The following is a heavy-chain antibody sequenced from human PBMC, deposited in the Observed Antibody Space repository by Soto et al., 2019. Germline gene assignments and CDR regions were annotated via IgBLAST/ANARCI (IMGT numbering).Heavy chain of an antibody. D-gene: IGHD1-26*01. V-gene: IGHV3-48*02. CDR1: GFTFSNFT. J-gene: IGHJ6*02. CDR3: AKDRAGAQYGLDV. CDR2: ISSSSSTI. Sequence: GGPKRLSCAAFGFTFSNFTMNWVRQAPGKGLEWVSYISSSSSTIYYVDSVKGRFTIYRDNAKNSLYLQMNSLRDEDTAVYYCAKDRAGAQYGLDVWGQGTTVTVSS.